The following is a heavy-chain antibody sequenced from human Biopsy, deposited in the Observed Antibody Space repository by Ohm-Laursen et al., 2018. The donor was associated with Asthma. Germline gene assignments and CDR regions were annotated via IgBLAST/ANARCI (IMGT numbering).Heavy chain of an antibody. Sequence: ASVKVSCKPSGYNFISFAIHWVRQAPGQGLEWMGWANTGNGDTKYSQKFQGRVTITRDTSASTAYMELRSLRSEDTATYYCARTYYDFLTGQVKDVFGVWGQGTMVTVSS. D-gene: IGHD3-9*01. V-gene: IGHV1-3*04. CDR3: ARTYYDFLTGQVKDVFGV. CDR1: GYNFISFA. J-gene: IGHJ3*01. CDR2: ANTGNGDT.